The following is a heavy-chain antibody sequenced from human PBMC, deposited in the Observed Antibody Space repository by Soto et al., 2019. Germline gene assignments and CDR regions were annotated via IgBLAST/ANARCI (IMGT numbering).Heavy chain of an antibody. J-gene: IGHJ6*01. D-gene: IGHD3-3*01. CDR3: ARLYYDYV. Sequence: HPGGSLRLSCRASGYDFRTYSMNWVRQAPGQGLEWIAYVSLDSDTIQYADSVKGRFTISRDDAENSLYLQMDSLRDEDTATYYCARLYYDYVWGQGTKVTVS. V-gene: IGHV3-48*02. CDR1: GYDFRTYS. CDR2: VSLDSDTI.